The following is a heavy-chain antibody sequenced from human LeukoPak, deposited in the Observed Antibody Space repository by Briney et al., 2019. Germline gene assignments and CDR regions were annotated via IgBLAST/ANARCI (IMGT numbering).Heavy chain of an antibody. J-gene: IGHJ4*02. CDR3: ARASRYRSSTSCYPKY. D-gene: IGHD2-2*01. CDR1: GVTFSSYW. CDR2: INSDGSST. V-gene: IGHV3-74*01. Sequence: GGSLRLSCAASGVTFSSYWMHWVRQAPGKGLVWVSRINSDGSSTSYADSVKGRFTISRDNAKNTLYLQMNSLRAEDTAVYYCARASRYRSSTSCYPKYWGQGTLVTVSS.